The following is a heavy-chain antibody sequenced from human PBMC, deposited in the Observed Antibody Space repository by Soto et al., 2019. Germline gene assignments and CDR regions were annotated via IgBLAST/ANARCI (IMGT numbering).Heavy chain of an antibody. D-gene: IGHD2-15*01. CDR2: INWNGGST. Sequence: EVQLVESGGGVVRPGGSLRLSCAASGFTFDDYGMSWVSQAPGKGLEWVSGINWNGGSTGYADSVKGRFTISRDNAKNSLYLQMNSLRAEDTALYYCARAPQDPQVIVVVVAATHFDYWGQGTLVTVSS. J-gene: IGHJ4*02. V-gene: IGHV3-20*04. CDR3: ARAPQDPQVIVVVVAATHFDY. CDR1: GFTFDDYG.